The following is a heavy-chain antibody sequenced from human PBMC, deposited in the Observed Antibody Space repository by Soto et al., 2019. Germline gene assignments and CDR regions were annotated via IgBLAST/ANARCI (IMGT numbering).Heavy chain of an antibody. CDR1: GYTFTSYG. Sequence: QVQLVQSGAEVKKPGASVKVSCKASGYTFTSYGISWVRQAPGQGLEWMGWISAYNGNTNYAQKLQSRLTLTTDKSTSTDYMELRSLRSDDTAVYYCARSIFGVVRGPRLIDYWGQGTLVTVSS. CDR3: ARSIFGVVRGPRLIDY. D-gene: IGHD3-3*01. V-gene: IGHV1-18*01. CDR2: ISAYNGNT. J-gene: IGHJ4*02.